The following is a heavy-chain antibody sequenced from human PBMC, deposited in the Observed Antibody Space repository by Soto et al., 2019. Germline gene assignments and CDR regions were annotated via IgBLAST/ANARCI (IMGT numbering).Heavy chain of an antibody. J-gene: IGHJ6*02. V-gene: IGHV4-31*03. CDR3: ERDRRGQWLVESNGMDV. CDR2: IYYSGST. D-gene: IGHD6-19*01. CDR1: GGSISSGGYY. Sequence: QVQLQESGPGLVKPSQTLSLTCTVSGGSISSGGYYWSWIRQHPGKGLEWIGYIYYSGSTYYNPSLKGRVSISVDTSKNQFSLKLSSVNAADTAVYYCERDRRGQWLVESNGMDVWGQGTTVTVSS.